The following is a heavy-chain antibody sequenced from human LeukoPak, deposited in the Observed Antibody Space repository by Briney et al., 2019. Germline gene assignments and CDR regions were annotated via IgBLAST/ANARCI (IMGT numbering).Heavy chain of an antibody. CDR1: GFTFTTYW. J-gene: IGHJ6*04. CDR2: IKQDGTEK. CDR3: AELGTTMIGGV. D-gene: IGHD3-10*02. Sequence: GESLRLSCAASGFTFTTYWMSWVRQPPGKGLEWVANIKQDGTEKYYVDSVKGRFTISRENAKNALYLQMNSLRAEDTAVYYCAELGTTMIGGVWGKGTTVTISS. V-gene: IGHV3-7*01.